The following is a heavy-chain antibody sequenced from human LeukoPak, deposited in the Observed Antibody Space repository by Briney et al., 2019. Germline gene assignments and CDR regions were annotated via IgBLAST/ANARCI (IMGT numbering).Heavy chain of an antibody. CDR3: ARDFVVVSTPGDIFDY. CDR2: INRDGTTR. J-gene: IGHJ4*02. CDR1: GFTFSDYW. Sequence: GGSLRFSCVASGFTFSDYWMHWVRQVPEKGLEWVARINRDGTTRSCADSVWGRFTISRDNAQNTVYLQMNSLKVDDTAVYFCARDFVVVSTPGDIFDYWGQGTLVTVSS. V-gene: IGHV3-74*01. D-gene: IGHD2-21*01.